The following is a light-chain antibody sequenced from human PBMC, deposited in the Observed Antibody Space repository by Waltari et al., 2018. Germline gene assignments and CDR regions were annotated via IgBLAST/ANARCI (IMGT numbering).Light chain of an antibody. J-gene: IGLJ3*02. Sequence: QSALAQPASVSGSPGQSITISCTGTSSDVGGFNYVSWYQQHPGKAPKLIIYSVTIRPSGVSHRFSGSKSGNTASLTISGLQAEDEAYYCCSSYTSTSTWVFGRGTKLTVL. V-gene: IGLV2-14*03. CDR2: SVT. CDR3: SSYTSTSTWV. CDR1: SSDVGGFNY.